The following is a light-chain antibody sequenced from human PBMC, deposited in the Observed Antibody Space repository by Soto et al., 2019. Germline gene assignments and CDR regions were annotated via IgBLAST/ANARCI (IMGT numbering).Light chain of an antibody. CDR2: GAS. J-gene: IGKJ1*01. CDR3: QQRSNWPRWT. Sequence: EIVITHSPATLSVSPGERATLSCRASQSVSSNLAWYQQKPGQAPRLLIYGASTRATGIPARFSGSGSGTDFTLTISSLEPEDFAVYYCQQRSNWPRWTFGQGTKVDIK. CDR1: QSVSSN. V-gene: IGKV3-15*01.